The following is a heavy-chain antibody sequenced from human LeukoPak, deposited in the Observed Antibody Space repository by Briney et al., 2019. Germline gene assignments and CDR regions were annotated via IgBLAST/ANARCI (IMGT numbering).Heavy chain of an antibody. J-gene: IGHJ4*02. CDR3: AREGRSTTDAY. CDR2: ISSSGST. Sequence: SATLSLTCSLSGASVSSYYWTWIRQPAGKGLEWIGRISSSGSTNHNPSLKSRVTMSVDTSENQFSLKLSSVTAADTAVYYCAREGRSTTDAYWGQGTLVSVSS. CDR1: GASVSSYY. V-gene: IGHV4-4*07. D-gene: IGHD1-14*01.